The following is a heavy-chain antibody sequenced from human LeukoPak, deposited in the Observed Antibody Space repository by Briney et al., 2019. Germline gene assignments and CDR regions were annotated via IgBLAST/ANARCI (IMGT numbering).Heavy chain of an antibody. J-gene: IGHJ4*02. CDR2: ISGSGGST. CDR3: AKDRRPTYYYDSSGLFDY. V-gene: IGHV3-23*01. Sequence: LTGGSLRLSCAASGFTFSSYAMSWVRQAPGKGLEWVSAISGSGGSTYYADSVKGRFTISRDNSKNTLYLQMNSLRAEDTAVYYCAKDRRPTYYYDSSGLFDYWGQGTLVTVSS. D-gene: IGHD3-22*01. CDR1: GFTFSSYA.